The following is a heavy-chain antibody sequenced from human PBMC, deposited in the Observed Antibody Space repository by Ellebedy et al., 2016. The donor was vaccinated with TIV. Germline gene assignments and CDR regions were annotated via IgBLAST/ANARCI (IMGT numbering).Heavy chain of an antibody. CDR1: GFTFSSYW. Sequence: GESLKISCAASGFTFSSYWMSWVRQAPGKGLEWVANIKQDGSEKYYVDSVKGRFTISRDNAKNSLYLQMNSLRAEDTAVYYCARGPGYGGNSGFDYWGQGTLVTVSS. J-gene: IGHJ4*02. CDR3: ARGPGYGGNSGFDY. CDR2: IKQDGSEK. V-gene: IGHV3-7*05. D-gene: IGHD4-23*01.